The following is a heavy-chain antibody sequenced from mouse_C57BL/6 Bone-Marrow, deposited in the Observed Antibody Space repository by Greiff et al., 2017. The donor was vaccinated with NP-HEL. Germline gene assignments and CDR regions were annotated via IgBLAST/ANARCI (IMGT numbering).Heavy chain of an antibody. V-gene: IGHV1-50*01. CDR2: IDPSDSYT. CDR3: ARSHDYGSSWFAY. J-gene: IGHJ3*01. D-gene: IGHD1-1*01. Sequence: QVQLKQSGAELVKPGASVKLSCKASGYTFTSYWMQWVKQRPGQGLEWIGEIDPSDSYTNYTQKFKGKATLTVDTSSSTAYMQLSSLTSEDSAVYYCARSHDYGSSWFAYWGQGTLVTVTA. CDR1: GYTFTSYW.